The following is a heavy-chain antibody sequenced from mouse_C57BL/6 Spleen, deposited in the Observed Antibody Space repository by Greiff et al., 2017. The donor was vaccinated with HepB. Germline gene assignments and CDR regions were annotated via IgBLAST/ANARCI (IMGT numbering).Heavy chain of an antibody. J-gene: IGHJ2*01. CDR1: GYTFTSYW. CDR3: IAYYGSSSNYFDY. V-gene: IGHV1-5*01. CDR2: IYPGNSDT. D-gene: IGHD1-1*01. Sequence: EVQLQQSGTVLARPGASVKMSCKTSGYTFTSYWMHWVKQRPGQGLEWIGAIYPGNSDTSYNQKFKGKAKLTAVTSASTAYMELSILTNEDSAVYYCIAYYGSSSNYFDYWGQGTTLTVSS.